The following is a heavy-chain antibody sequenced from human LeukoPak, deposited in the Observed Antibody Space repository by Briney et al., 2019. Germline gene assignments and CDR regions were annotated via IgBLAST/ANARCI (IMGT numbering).Heavy chain of an antibody. CDR3: ARDQLAYRGYDTLFAY. CDR2: ISYDGGNK. CDR1: GFTFSSYA. J-gene: IGHJ4*02. V-gene: IGHV3-30*04. Sequence: GGSLRLSCEASGFTFSSYAVHWVRQAPGKGLEWVAVISYDGGNKFYADSVKGRFTISRDNSKNTLDLQMSSLRAEDTAIYYCARDQLAYRGYDTLFAYWGQGTLVTVSS. D-gene: IGHD5-12*01.